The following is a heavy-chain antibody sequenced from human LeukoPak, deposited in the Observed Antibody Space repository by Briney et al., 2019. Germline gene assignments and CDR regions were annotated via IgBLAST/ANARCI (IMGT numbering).Heavy chain of an antibody. CDR1: GGTFSSYA. D-gene: IGHD3-22*01. J-gene: IGHJ4*02. Sequence: SVKVSCKASGGTFSSYAISWVRQAPGQGLEWMGRIIPIFGTANYAQKFQGRVTITTDESTSTAYMELSSLRSEDTAVYYCARDLFGPLDSSGYYCDYWGQGTLVTVSS. CDR2: IIPIFGTA. CDR3: ARDLFGPLDSSGYYCDY. V-gene: IGHV1-69*05.